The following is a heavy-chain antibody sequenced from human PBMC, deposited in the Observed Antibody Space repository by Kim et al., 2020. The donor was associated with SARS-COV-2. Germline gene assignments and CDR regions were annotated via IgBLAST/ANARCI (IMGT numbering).Heavy chain of an antibody. V-gene: IGHV3-7*01. CDR1: GFTFSSYW. D-gene: IGHD5-12*01. Sequence: GGSLRLSCAASGFTFSSYWMRWVRQAPGKGLEWVANIKQDGSKKYNVDSGRDRFPNSRDNAKISLYQQMNSLRAKDPAVYYCARVVGEMATSANYFDYWGQGTLVTVSS. CDR2: IKQDGSKK. J-gene: IGHJ4*02. CDR3: ARVVGEMATSANYFDY.